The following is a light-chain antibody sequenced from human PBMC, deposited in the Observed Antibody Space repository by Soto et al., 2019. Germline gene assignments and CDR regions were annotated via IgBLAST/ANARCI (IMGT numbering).Light chain of an antibody. Sequence: DIQMTQSPSSLSASVGDRVTITCRASQSISSYLTWYQQKPGKAPKLLIYAASSLQSGVPSRFSGSGSGTDFTLTISSLQPAEFPTYYCQQSYSTPRTFGQGKKLAIK. V-gene: IGKV1-39*01. CDR3: QQSYSTPRT. J-gene: IGKJ2*01. CDR2: AAS. CDR1: QSISSY.